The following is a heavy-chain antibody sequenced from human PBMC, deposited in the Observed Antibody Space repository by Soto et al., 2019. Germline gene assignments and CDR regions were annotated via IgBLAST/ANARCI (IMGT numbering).Heavy chain of an antibody. V-gene: IGHV4-61*01. J-gene: IGHJ4*02. D-gene: IGHD1-26*01. CDR3: AREDMSGTYYFDY. Sequence: SRTLCLTCTVSGAPVSSHTHFWTWIRQPPAKGLEWIGYMYYSGITNSNPALKSRITLSVDRSRNQFSLSLNSVTAADTAVYYCAREDMSGTYYFDYWGPGTQVTVSS. CDR2: MYYSGIT. CDR1: GAPVSSHTHF.